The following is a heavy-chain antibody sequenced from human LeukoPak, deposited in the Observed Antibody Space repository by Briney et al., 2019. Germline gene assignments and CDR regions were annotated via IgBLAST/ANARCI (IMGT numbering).Heavy chain of an antibody. CDR3: ARGGRYYYDSSGYSH. CDR2: IYYRGNT. V-gene: IGHV4-59*01. Sequence: SETLSLTCTVSGGSISSYYWSWIRQPPGKGLEWIGYIYYRGNTNYNPSLKSRVTISVDTSKNQFSLRLSSVTAADTAVYYCARGGRYYYDSSGYSHWGQGTLVAVSS. D-gene: IGHD3-22*01. CDR1: GGSISSYY. J-gene: IGHJ4*02.